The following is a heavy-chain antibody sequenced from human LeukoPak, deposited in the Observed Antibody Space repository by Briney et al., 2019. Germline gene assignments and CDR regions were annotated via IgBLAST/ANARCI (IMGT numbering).Heavy chain of an antibody. D-gene: IGHD3-10*01. CDR3: TTAPTMVPFDY. V-gene: IGHV3-15*01. CDR2: IKSKTDGGTT. Sequence: GGSLRLSCAASGFTFSNAWMSWVRQAPGKGLEWVGRIKSKTDGGTTDYAAPVKGRFTTSRDDSKNTLYLQMNSLKTEDTAVYYCTTAPTMVPFDYWGQGTLVTVSS. J-gene: IGHJ4*02. CDR1: GFTFSNAW.